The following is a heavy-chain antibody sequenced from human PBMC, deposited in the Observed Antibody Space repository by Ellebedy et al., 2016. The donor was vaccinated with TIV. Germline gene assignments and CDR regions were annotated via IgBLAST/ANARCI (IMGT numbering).Heavy chain of an antibody. Sequence: PGGSLRLSCVASGFSFRSYWMSWVRQAPGKGLEWVANIYQDGSEKYYVDSVEGRFTISRDNAKTVLYLEMKSLRAEDTAVYYCARRGSYGDYAVHVNSWFDSWGQGTPVTVSP. CDR2: IYQDGSEK. D-gene: IGHD4-17*01. CDR3: ARRGSYGDYAVHVNSWFDS. V-gene: IGHV3-7*01. CDR1: GFSFRSYW. J-gene: IGHJ5*01.